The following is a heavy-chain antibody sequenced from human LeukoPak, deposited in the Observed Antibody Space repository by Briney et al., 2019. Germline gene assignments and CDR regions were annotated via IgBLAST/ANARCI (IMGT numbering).Heavy chain of an antibody. V-gene: IGHV3-7*01. CDR1: GFTFTTSW. J-gene: IGHJ6*02. CDR2: ITPNASET. CDR3: ASGLMVRGVIAYYYYYGTDV. Sequence: GGSLRLSCSASGFTFTTSWMNWVRQAPGKGLEWLASITPNASETYYVDSVRGRFTISRDDDKNSVYLQMNSLRAEDTAVYYCASGLMVRGVIAYYYYYGTDVWGQGTTVTVSS. D-gene: IGHD3-10*01.